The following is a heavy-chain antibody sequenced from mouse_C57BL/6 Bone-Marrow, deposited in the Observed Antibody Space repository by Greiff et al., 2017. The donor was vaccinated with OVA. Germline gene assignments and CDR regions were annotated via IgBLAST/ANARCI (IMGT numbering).Heavy chain of an antibody. CDR2: IYPGSGST. CDR3: ARMEASQARFAY. Sequence: QVQLQQPGPELVKPGPSVKISCKASGYTFPSYCLTWVTPRPGHGLDWIGDIYPGSGSTNYNEKFKSRATLTVDTSSSTAYMQRSSLTSEDSAVYYCARMEASQARFAYWGQGTLVTVSA. V-gene: IGHV1-55*01. CDR1: GYTFPSYC. D-gene: IGHD3-2*02. J-gene: IGHJ3*01.